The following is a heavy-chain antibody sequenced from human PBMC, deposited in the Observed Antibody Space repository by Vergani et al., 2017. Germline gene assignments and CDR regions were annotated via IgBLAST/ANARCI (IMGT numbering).Heavy chain of an antibody. CDR1: GYTFTSYG. D-gene: IGHD6-6*01. CDR2: ISAYNGNT. CDR3: ARGESIAARPSYMDV. J-gene: IGHJ6*03. Sequence: QVQLVQSGAEVKKPGASVKVSCKASGYTFTSYGISWVRQAPGQGLEWMGWISAYNGNTNYAQKLQGRVTRTTDTSTSTAYMELSSLRSEDTAVYYCARGESIAARPSYMDVWGKGTTVTVSS. V-gene: IGHV1-18*01.